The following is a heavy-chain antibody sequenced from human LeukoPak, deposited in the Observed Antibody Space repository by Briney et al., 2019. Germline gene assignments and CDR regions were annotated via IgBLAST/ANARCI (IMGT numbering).Heavy chain of an antibody. V-gene: IGHV3-30*02. J-gene: IGHJ4*02. CDR2: IRYDGSNK. D-gene: IGHD3-22*01. CDR3: TTDSAGRITMIVVASG. Sequence: GGSLRLSCAASGFTFSSYGMHWVRQAPGKGLEWVAFIRYDGSNKYYADSVKGRFTISRDNSKNTLYLQMNSLKTEDTAVYYCTTDSAGRITMIVVASGWGQGTLVTVSS. CDR1: GFTFSSYG.